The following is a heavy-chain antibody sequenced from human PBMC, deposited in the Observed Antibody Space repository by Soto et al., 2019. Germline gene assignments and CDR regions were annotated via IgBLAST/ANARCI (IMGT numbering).Heavy chain of an antibody. CDR2: IDPKNGGT. CDR3: GRDDYGIFPY. CDR1: GDTFKNCV. Sequence: QVQVVQSGVEVRRPGSSVKVSCKASGDTFKNCVISWVRQAPGQGLEWMGWIDPKNGGTVSAQKFQGRLTMTRDTSISTVYMDLSGLTSDDTALYYCGRDDYGIFPYWGQGSLVTVSS. J-gene: IGHJ4*02. D-gene: IGHD3-10*01. V-gene: IGHV1-2*02.